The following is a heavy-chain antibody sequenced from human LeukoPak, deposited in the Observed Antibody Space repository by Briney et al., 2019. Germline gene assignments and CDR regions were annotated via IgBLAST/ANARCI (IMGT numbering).Heavy chain of an antibody. V-gene: IGHV4-4*07. J-gene: IGHJ3*02. Sequence: PSETLSPTCTVSGGSISSYYWSWIRQPAGKGLEWIGRIYTSGSTNYNPSLKSRVTISVDKSKNQFSLKLSSVTAADTAVYYCARGTGYSSSRFGDAFDIWGQGTMVTVSS. CDR3: ARGTGYSSSRFGDAFDI. CDR1: GGSISSYY. CDR2: IYTSGST. D-gene: IGHD6-13*01.